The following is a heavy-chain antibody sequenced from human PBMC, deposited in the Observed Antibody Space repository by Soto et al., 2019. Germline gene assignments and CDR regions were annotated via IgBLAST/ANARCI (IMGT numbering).Heavy chain of an antibody. CDR1: GYTFTSYD. Sequence: QVQLVQSGAEVKKPGASVKVPCKASGYTFTSYDINWVRQATGQGLEWMGWMNPNSGNTGYVQKFQGRVTMTRNTSISTAYMELSSLRSEDTAVYYCARGYSYGYGSGPPYYFDYWGQGTLVTVSS. D-gene: IGHD5-18*01. CDR2: MNPNSGNT. CDR3: ARGYSYGYGSGPPYYFDY. V-gene: IGHV1-8*01. J-gene: IGHJ4*02.